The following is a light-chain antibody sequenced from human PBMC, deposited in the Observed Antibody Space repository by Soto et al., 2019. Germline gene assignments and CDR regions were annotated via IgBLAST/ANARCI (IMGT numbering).Light chain of an antibody. J-gene: IGKJ4*01. Sequence: IQMHQSPSTLSASVGDRVTLTCRASQSISSWLAWYQQKPGKAPKLLIYAASSLQSGVPSRFSGSGSGTDFTLTISSLQPEDFATYYCQQSYSTPLTFGGGTKVDIK. CDR2: AAS. V-gene: IGKV1-39*01. CDR1: QSISSW. CDR3: QQSYSTPLT.